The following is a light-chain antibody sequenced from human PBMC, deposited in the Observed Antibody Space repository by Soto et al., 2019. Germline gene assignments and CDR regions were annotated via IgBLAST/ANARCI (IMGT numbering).Light chain of an antibody. CDR2: AAS. CDR3: QQHNSYPIT. J-gene: IGKJ5*01. CDR1: QGLSSN. Sequence: DIQLTQSPSFLSVSVGDRVTITCRASQGLSSNLVCYHQKPGKDPKLLIYAASTLQGGVPTRFSGSGSGTDFTLTISRLQPEDFAAYYCQQHNSYPITFGQGTRLEIK. V-gene: IGKV1-9*01.